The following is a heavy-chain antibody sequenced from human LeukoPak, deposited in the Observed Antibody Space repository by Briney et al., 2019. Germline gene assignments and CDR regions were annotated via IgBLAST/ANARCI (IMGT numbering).Heavy chain of an antibody. D-gene: IGHD3-10*01. CDR2: IYYSGST. CDR1: GGSISDYY. J-gene: IGHJ6*03. V-gene: IGHV4-59*08. Sequence: SETLSLTCTVSGGSISDYYWNWIRQPPGKGLEWIGYIYYSGSTNYNPSLKSRVTISVDTSKNQFSLKLSSVTAADTAVYYCARAAYYYGSGSGVGYYYYYMDVWGKGTTVTVSS. CDR3: ARAAYYYGSGSGVGYYYYYMDV.